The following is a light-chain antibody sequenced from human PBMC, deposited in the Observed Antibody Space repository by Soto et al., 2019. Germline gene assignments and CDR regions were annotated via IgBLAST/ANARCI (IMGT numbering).Light chain of an antibody. CDR3: QVWDSSSDHRV. V-gene: IGLV3-21*04. CDR2: YDS. CDR1: NIGSKS. Sequence: SYELTQPPSVSVAPGKTARITCGGNNIGSKSVHWYQQKPGQAPVLVIYYDSDRPSGIPERFYGSNSGNTATLTISRVEDGDEADYYCQVWDSSSDHRVFGGGTKLTVL. J-gene: IGLJ2*01.